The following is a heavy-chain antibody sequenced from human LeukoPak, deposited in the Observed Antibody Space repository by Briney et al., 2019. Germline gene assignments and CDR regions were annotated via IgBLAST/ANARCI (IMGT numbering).Heavy chain of an antibody. CDR3: AREYYDFWSGYYLFGY. V-gene: IGHV1-2*02. CDR1: GYTFTGYY. D-gene: IGHD3-3*01. Sequence: ASVKVSCKASGYTFTGYYMHWVRQAPGQRLEWMGWINPNSGGTNYAQKFQGRVTMTRDTSISTAYMELSRLRSDDTAVYYCAREYYDFWSGYYLFGYWGQGTLVTVSS. J-gene: IGHJ4*02. CDR2: INPNSGGT.